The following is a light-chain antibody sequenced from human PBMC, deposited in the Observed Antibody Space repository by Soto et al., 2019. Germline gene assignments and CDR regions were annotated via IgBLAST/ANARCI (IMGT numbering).Light chain of an antibody. J-gene: IGKJ5*01. CDR1: QNVFSN. V-gene: IGKV3D-15*01. CDR3: QQYNNWPLT. Sequence: VVLTQSPAILSVSPGERAGLSYGASQNVFSNLAWYQQKPGQAPRLLIYGASTRATGVPARFSGSGSGTEFTLTISSLQSEDVAVYWCQQYNNWPLTFGPGTRLEIK. CDR2: GAS.